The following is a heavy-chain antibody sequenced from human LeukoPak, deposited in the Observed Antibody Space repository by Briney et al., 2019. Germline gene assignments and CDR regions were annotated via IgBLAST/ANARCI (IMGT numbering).Heavy chain of an antibody. CDR1: GFTFSSYA. CDR3: AREAYDHRFYYYYGRDV. CDR2: ISYDGSNK. Sequence: GRSLRLSCAASGFTFSSYAMHWVRQAPGKGLEWVAVISYDGSNKYYADSVKGRFTISRDNSKNTLYLQMNSLRAEDTAVYYCAREAYDHRFYYYYGRDVWGQGTTVTVSS. D-gene: IGHD5-12*01. V-gene: IGHV3-30-3*01. J-gene: IGHJ6*02.